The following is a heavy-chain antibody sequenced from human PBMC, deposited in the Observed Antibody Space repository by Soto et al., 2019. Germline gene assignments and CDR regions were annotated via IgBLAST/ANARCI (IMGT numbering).Heavy chain of an antibody. D-gene: IGHD3-3*01. CDR2: ISSNGGST. V-gene: IGHV3-64D*08. Sequence: PGGSLRLSCSASGFTFSSYAMHWVRQAPGKGLEYVSAISSNGGSTYYADSVKGRFTIPRDNSKNTLYLQMSSLRAEDTAVYYCVKVEDFWSGYQPFYYYYGMDVWGQGTTVTSP. CDR3: VKVEDFWSGYQPFYYYYGMDV. CDR1: GFTFSSYA. J-gene: IGHJ6*02.